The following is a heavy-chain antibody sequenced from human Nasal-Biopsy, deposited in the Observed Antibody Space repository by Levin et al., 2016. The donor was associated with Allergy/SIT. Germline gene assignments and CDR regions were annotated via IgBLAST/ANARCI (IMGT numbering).Heavy chain of an antibody. D-gene: IGHD1-1*01. CDR2: IKSEADGGTT. CDR3: TTDDMWKINNEWLDP. V-gene: IGHV3-15*01. J-gene: IGHJ5*02. Sequence: GESLKISCAVSGFTFRKAWMSWVRQAAGKGLEWVGQIKSEADGGTTEYAAPVKGRFIISRDDSKNMLYLQMNGLKKEDTAVYYCTTDDMWKINNEWLDPWGQGTQVTVSS. CDR1: GFTFRKAW.